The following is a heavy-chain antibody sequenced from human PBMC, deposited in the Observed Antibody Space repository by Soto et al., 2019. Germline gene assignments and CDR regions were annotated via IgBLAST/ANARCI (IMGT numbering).Heavy chain of an antibody. V-gene: IGHV5-10-1*01. J-gene: IGHJ4*02. CDR3: ARQIYDSDTGPNFQYYFDS. D-gene: IGHD3-22*01. CDR1: GYSFAVYC. Sequence: GESLKISCKGSGYSFAVYCITLVRQKPGKGLEWMGRIDPSDSQTYYSPSFRGHVTISVTKSITTVFLQWSSLRASDTAMYYCARQIYDSDTGPNFQYYFDSWGQGTPVTVSS. CDR2: IDPSDSQT.